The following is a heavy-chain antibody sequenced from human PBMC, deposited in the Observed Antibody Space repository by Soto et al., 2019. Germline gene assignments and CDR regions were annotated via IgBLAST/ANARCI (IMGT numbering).Heavy chain of an antibody. J-gene: IGHJ5*02. D-gene: IGHD1-1*01. Sequence: SETLSLTCTVSGASISGYYWSWIRKSAGKGLEWIGRIYATGTTDYNPSLKSRVMMSVDTSKRQFSLRLRSVTAADTAVYYCVRDGTKTLRDWFDPWGQGISVTVSS. CDR3: VRDGTKTLRDWFDP. CDR2: IYATGTT. V-gene: IGHV4-4*07. CDR1: GASISGYY.